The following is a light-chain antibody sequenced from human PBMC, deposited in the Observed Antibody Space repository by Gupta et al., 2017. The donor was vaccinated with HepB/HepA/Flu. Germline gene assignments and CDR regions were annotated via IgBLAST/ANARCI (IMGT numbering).Light chain of an antibody. CDR3: GTWDSSLSAVV. Sequence: HSVLTHPPSAPAPARQKVTISCSGSSSNIGNNYVSWYQQLPGTAPKLLIYENNKRPSGISDRFSGSKSGTSATLGITGLQTGDEADYYCGTWDSSLSAVVFGGGTKLTVL. CDR1: SSNIGNNY. CDR2: ENN. V-gene: IGLV1-51*02. J-gene: IGLJ2*01.